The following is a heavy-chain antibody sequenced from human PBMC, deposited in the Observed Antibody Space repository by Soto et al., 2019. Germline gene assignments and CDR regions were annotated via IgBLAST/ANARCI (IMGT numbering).Heavy chain of an antibody. J-gene: IGHJ6*02. CDR1: GFTFSSYG. Sequence: GGSLRLSCAASGFTFSSYGMHWVRQAPGKGLEWVAVIWYDGSNKYYADSVKGRFTISRDNSKNTLYLQMNSLRAEDTAVYYCARGTYRSGWNGMDVWGQGTTVTVSS. CDR2: IWYDGSNK. D-gene: IGHD6-19*01. CDR3: ARGTYRSGWNGMDV. V-gene: IGHV3-33*01.